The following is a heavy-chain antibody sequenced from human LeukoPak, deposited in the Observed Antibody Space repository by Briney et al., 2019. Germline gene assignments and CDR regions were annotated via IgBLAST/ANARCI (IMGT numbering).Heavy chain of an antibody. V-gene: IGHV3-48*04. J-gene: IGHJ4*02. CDR2: ISSSSSTI. CDR3: ARVRGGAASQYYFDY. D-gene: IGHD3-16*01. Sequence: PGGSLRLSCAASGFTFSSYSMNWVRQAPGKGLEWVSYISSSSSTIYYADSVKGRFTISRDNAKNSLYLQMNSLRAEDTAVYYCARVRGGAASQYYFDYWGQGTLVTVST. CDR1: GFTFSSYS.